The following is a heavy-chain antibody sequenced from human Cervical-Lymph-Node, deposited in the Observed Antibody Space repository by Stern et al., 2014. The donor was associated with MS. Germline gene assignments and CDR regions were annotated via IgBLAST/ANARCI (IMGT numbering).Heavy chain of an antibody. J-gene: IGHJ6*02. D-gene: IGHD5-18*01. Sequence: QVQLVQSGAKVSKPGASVKVSCQASGYTFISYDIFCVRQATGQGLVWLGMMTPNNTNLGHGQKLQCSVTMTRNISISTAYMELSSLRSDDTAVYYCVRGGFSYGYGLDAWGQGTAVIVSS. CDR2: MTPNNTNL. V-gene: IGHV1-8*01. CDR3: VRGGFSYGYGLDA. CDR1: GYTFISYD.